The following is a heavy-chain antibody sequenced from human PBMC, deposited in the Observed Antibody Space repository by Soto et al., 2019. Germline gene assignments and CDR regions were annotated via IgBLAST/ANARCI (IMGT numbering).Heavy chain of an antibody. Sequence: SVKVSCKASGGTFSSYAISWVRQAPGQGLEWMGGIIPIFGTANYAQKFQGRVTITADESTSTAYMELSSLRSEDTAVYYCASPEGYCSGGSCVDAFDIWGQGTMVTVSS. V-gene: IGHV1-69*13. CDR2: IIPIFGTA. CDR3: ASPEGYCSGGSCVDAFDI. CDR1: GGTFSSYA. D-gene: IGHD2-15*01. J-gene: IGHJ3*02.